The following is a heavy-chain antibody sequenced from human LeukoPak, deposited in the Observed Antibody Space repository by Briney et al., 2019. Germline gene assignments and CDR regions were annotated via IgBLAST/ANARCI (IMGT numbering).Heavy chain of an antibody. D-gene: IGHD6-19*01. Sequence: GESLKISCKGSGYSFTSYWIGWVRQMPGKGLEWMGIIYPGDSDTRYSPSFQGQVTISADKSISTAYLQWSSLKASDTAMYYCARSPSYSSGWYYFDYWGQGTLVTVSS. J-gene: IGHJ4*02. CDR1: GYSFTSYW. CDR2: IYPGDSDT. CDR3: ARSPSYSSGWYYFDY. V-gene: IGHV5-51*01.